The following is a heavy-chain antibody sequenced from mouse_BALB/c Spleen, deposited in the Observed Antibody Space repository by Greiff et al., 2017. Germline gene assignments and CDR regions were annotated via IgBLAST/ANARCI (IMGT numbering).Heavy chain of an antibody. CDR1: GFTFSSYA. CDR3: ARVVYAMDY. Sequence: EVQGVESGGGLVKPGGSLKLSCAASGFTFSSYAMSWVRQTPEKRLEWVASISSGGSTYYPDSVKGRFTISRDNARNILYLQMSSLRSEDTAMYYCARVVYAMDYWGQGTSVTVSS. J-gene: IGHJ4*01. D-gene: IGHD1-1*02. V-gene: IGHV5-6-5*01. CDR2: ISSGGST.